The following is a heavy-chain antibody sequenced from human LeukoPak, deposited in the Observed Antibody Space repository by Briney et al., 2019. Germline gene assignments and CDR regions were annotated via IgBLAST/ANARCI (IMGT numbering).Heavy chain of an antibody. CDR3: AKDQSVIAVAGIGGN. J-gene: IGHJ4*02. CDR1: GFTFSSYA. CDR2: ISGSGGST. D-gene: IGHD6-19*01. Sequence: PGGSLRLSCAASGFTFSSYAMSWVRQAPGKGLEWVSAISGSGGSTYYADSVKGRFTISRDNSKNTLYLQMYSLRAEDTAVYYCAKDQSVIAVAGIGGNWGQGTLVTVSS. V-gene: IGHV3-23*01.